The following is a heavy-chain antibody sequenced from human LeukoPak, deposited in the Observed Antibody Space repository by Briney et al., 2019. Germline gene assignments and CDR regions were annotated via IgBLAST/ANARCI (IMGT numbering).Heavy chain of an antibody. Sequence: KPSETLSLTCGVYGGTFNSYYWTWIRQPPGRGLEWIGEINHSGSTNYNPSLKSRVTISVDTSKNQFSLKLSSVTAADTAVYYCARDTVTHPFDYWGQGTLVTVSS. CDR2: INHSGST. J-gene: IGHJ4*02. V-gene: IGHV4-34*01. D-gene: IGHD4-11*01. CDR1: GGTFNSYY. CDR3: ARDTVTHPFDY.